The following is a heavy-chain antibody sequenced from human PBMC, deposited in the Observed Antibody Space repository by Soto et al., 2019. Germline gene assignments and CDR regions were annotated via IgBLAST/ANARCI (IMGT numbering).Heavy chain of an antibody. V-gene: IGHV3-23*01. CDR1: GLTFSSYA. CDR2: LSDSGGST. J-gene: IGHJ4*02. CDR3: VKDAYSGYGNFDY. Sequence: EVQLLESGGGLVQPGGSLRLSVAASGLTFSSYAMTGVRQAPGKGLKWVSSLSDSGGSTYYADSVKGRFTISRDNSKNTLYLQMNSLRAEDTALYYCVKDAYSGYGNFDYWGQGTLVTVS. D-gene: IGHD5-12*01.